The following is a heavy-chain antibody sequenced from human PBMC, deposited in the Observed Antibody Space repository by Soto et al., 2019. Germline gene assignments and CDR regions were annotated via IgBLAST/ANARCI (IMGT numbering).Heavy chain of an antibody. CDR2: VSHDGRNT. CDR1: GFTFSDYA. CDR3: AKGGRQWRVTSEVSY. Sequence: VQLVESGGGVVQPGRSLRLSCAASGFTFSDYAMHWVRQAPGKGLEWVAVVSHDGRNTHYADSVKGRLTISGDSSKNTVALEMASLSAEDTAVYYGAKGGRQWRVTSEVSYWGQGTLVTV. D-gene: IGHD6-19*01. J-gene: IGHJ4*02. V-gene: IGHV3-30*18.